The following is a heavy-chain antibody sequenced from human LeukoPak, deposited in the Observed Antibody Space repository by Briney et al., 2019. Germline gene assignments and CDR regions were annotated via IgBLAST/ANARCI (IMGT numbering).Heavy chain of an antibody. CDR1: GFTFSSYA. Sequence: PGGSLRLSCAASGFTFSSYAMSWVRQAPGKGLEWVSSISSSSSYIYYADSVKGRFTISRDNAKNSLCLQMNSLRAEDTAVYYCARGFYGAPYYFDYWGQGTLVTVSS. D-gene: IGHD4-17*01. J-gene: IGHJ4*02. V-gene: IGHV3-21*01. CDR2: ISSSSSYI. CDR3: ARGFYGAPYYFDY.